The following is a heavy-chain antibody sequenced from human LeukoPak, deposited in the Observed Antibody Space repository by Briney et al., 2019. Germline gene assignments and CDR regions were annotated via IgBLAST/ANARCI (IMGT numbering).Heavy chain of an antibody. V-gene: IGHV4-4*02. J-gene: IGHJ4*02. Sequence: SGTLSLTCAVSGGSISSSNWWSWVRQPPGKGLEWIGEIYHSGSTNYNPSLKSRVTISVDKSKNQFSLKLSSVTAADTAVYNCASNNYYDSSGYYHDCWGQGTLVTVSS. D-gene: IGHD3-22*01. CDR1: GGSISSSNW. CDR3: ASNNYYDSSGYYHDC. CDR2: IYHSGST.